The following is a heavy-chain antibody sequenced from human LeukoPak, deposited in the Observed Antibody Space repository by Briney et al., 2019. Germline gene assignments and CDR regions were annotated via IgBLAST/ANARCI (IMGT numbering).Heavy chain of an antibody. Sequence: PGGSLRLSCAASGFTFSSYWMSWVRQAPGKGLEWVANIKQDGSEKYYVDSVKGRFTISRDNAKNSLYLQMNSLRADDTAVYYCARFRGYSGYDSGYWGQGTLVTVSS. CDR3: ARFRGYSGYDSGY. J-gene: IGHJ4*02. CDR1: GFTFSSYW. D-gene: IGHD5-12*01. V-gene: IGHV3-7*04. CDR2: IKQDGSEK.